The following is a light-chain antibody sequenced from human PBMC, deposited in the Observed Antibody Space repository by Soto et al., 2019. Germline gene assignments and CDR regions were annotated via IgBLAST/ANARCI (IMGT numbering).Light chain of an antibody. Sequence: DIQMTQSPSTLSASVGDRVTITCRASQSISYWLAWYQQKPGKAPKVLIYDASSFQRGVPSRFSGSGSGTEFTLTISSLQPDDFATYYCQQYNSFPLTFGQGTKVETK. CDR2: DAS. V-gene: IGKV1-5*01. J-gene: IGKJ1*01. CDR1: QSISYW. CDR3: QQYNSFPLT.